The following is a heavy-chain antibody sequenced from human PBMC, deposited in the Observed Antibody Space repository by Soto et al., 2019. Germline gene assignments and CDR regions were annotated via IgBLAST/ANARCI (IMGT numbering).Heavy chain of an antibody. D-gene: IGHD3-22*01. CDR2: IYYSGST. CDR3: ARDNYYDSSGRNYYYGMDV. V-gene: IGHV4-30-4*01. J-gene: IGHJ6*02. CDR1: GGSISSGDYY. Sequence: SETLSLTCTVSGGSISSGDYYWSWIRQPPGKGLEWIGYIYYSGSTYYNPSLKSRVTISVDTSKNQFSLKLSSVTAADTAVYYCARDNYYDSSGRNYYYGMDVWGQGTTVTVSS.